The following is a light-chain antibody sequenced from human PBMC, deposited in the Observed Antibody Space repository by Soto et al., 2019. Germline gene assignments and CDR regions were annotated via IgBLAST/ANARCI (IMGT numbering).Light chain of an antibody. CDR3: SSYAGSNNYV. CDR1: SSDVGSYNY. Sequence: QSALTQPPSASGSPGQSVTISCTGTSSDVGSYNYVSWYQQHPGKAPKLMIYEVTKRPSGVPDRFSGSKSGNTGSLTVSGLQAEDEAEYYCSSYAGSNNYVFGTGTKVTVL. CDR2: EVT. V-gene: IGLV2-8*01. J-gene: IGLJ1*01.